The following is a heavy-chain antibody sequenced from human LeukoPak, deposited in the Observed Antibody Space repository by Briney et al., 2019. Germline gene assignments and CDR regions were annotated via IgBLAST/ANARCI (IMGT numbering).Heavy chain of an antibody. Sequence: SETLSLTCTVSGDSITTYYWTWIRQPPGEGLEWIGYIYNSGTTYNPSLKSRVTISADTSKNQFSLKVTSVTAADTAVYYCARLRQAFGDQHVGWFVPWGQGILVTVSS. J-gene: IGHJ5*02. CDR1: GDSITTYY. CDR2: IYNSGT. D-gene: IGHD2-21*02. CDR3: ARLRQAFGDQHVGWFVP. V-gene: IGHV4-59*01.